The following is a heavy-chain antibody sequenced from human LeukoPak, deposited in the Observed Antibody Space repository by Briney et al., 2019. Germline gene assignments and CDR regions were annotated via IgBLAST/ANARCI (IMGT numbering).Heavy chain of an antibody. CDR2: IYYSGST. CDR1: GGSISSGGYY. D-gene: IGHD3-22*01. CDR3: ARGNYDSSGYPAYYFDY. J-gene: IGHJ4*02. Sequence: SQTLSLTCTVSGGSISSGGYYCSWIRQHPGKGLEWIGYIYYSGSTYYNPSLKSRVTISVDTSKNQFSLKLSSVTAADTAVYYCARGNYDSSGYPAYYFDYWGQGTLVTVSS. V-gene: IGHV4-31*03.